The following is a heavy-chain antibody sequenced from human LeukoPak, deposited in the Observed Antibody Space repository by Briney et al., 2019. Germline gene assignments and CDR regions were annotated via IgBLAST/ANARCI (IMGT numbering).Heavy chain of an antibody. D-gene: IGHD2-2*01. J-gene: IGHJ5*02. CDR1: GFTFSSYW. V-gene: IGHV3-23*01. CDR3: AKGLPAAPARSWWWFDP. Sequence: GGSLRLSCAASGFTFSSYWMNWVRQAPGKGLEWVSAISGSGGSTYYADSVKGRFTISRDNSKNTLYLQMNSLRAEDTAVYYCAKGLPAAPARSWWWFDPWGQGTLVTVSS. CDR2: ISGSGGST.